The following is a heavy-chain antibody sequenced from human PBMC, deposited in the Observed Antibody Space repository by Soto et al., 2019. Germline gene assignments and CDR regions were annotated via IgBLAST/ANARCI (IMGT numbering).Heavy chain of an antibody. J-gene: IGHJ4*02. CDR1: GGSISSGGYS. CDR2: IYHSGST. CDR3: ATTAGEGYSDY. V-gene: IGHV4-30-2*01. Sequence: SETLSLTCAVSGGSISSGGYSWSWIRQPPGKGLEWIGYIYHSGSTNYNPSLKSRVTISGDTSKNQLFLKLTSVTAADTAIYYGATTAGEGYSDYGGQGPLVTVSS. D-gene: IGHD4-4*01.